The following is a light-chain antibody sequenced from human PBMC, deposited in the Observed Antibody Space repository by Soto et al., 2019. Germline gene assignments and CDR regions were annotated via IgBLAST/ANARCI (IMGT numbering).Light chain of an antibody. CDR3: QQYESSPRT. CDR1: QSVSRRF. CDR2: GVS. J-gene: IGKJ1*01. V-gene: IGKV3-20*01. Sequence: VLTQSPGTLSLSPGERSTLSCSSSQSVSRRFLAWSQQKPGQAPRLLIYGVSDRATGIPDRFSGSGSGTDFTLTISRLEPEDFAIYYCQQYESSPRTFGQGTKVDIK.